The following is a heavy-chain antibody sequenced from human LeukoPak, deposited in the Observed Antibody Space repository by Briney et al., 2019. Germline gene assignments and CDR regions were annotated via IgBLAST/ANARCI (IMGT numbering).Heavy chain of an antibody. CDR2: IYHSGST. CDR1: GYSISSGYY. J-gene: IGHJ4*02. CDR3: ARESVVVVAASYYFDY. D-gene: IGHD2-15*01. V-gene: IGHV4-38-2*02. Sequence: SETLSLTCNVSGYSISSGYYWGWIRQPPGKGLEWIGSIYHSGSTYYNPSLKSRVTISVDTSKNQFSLKLSSVTAADTAVYYCARESVVVVAASYYFDYWGQGTLVTVSS.